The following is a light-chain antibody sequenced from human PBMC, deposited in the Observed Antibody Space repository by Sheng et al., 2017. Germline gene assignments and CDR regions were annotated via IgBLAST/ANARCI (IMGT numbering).Light chain of an antibody. J-gene: IGKJ1*01. CDR1: QSVGGDY. Sequence: EVVLTQSPGTLSLSPGDRATLSCRASQSVGGDYLAWYQQKPGQAPRLLIYRGSDRATGIPERFTGSGSGTDFTLTINTLEPEDFGVYYCQQFGGLPPWTFGQGTTVEIK. CDR3: QQFGGLPPWT. CDR2: RGS. V-gene: IGKV3-20*01.